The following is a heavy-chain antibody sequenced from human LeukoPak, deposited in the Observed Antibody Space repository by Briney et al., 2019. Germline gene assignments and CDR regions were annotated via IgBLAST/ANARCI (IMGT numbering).Heavy chain of an antibody. D-gene: IGHD2-2*01. J-gene: IGHJ4*02. Sequence: LSGGSLRLSCAASGFTFSSYAMSWVRQAPGKGLEWVSAISGSGGSTYYADSVKGRFTISRDNSKNTLYLQMNSLRAEDTAVYYCAKDLRYCSSTSCYAPPGDYWGQGTLVTVSS. CDR1: GFTFSSYA. CDR2: ISGSGGST. CDR3: AKDLRYCSSTSCYAPPGDY. V-gene: IGHV3-23*01.